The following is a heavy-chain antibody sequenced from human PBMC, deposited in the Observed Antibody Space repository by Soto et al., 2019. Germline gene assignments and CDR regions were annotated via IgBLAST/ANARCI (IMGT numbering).Heavy chain of an antibody. Sequence: GESLKISCKGSGYSFTSYWIGWVRQMPGKGLEWMGIIYPGDSDTRYSPSFQGQVTISADKSISTAYLQWSSLKASDTAMYYCARHGRFGIAAIYTLLYPWGQGTLVTVSS. CDR1: GYSFTSYW. CDR2: IYPGDSDT. CDR3: ARHGRFGIAAIYTLLYP. D-gene: IGHD6-13*01. J-gene: IGHJ5*02. V-gene: IGHV5-51*01.